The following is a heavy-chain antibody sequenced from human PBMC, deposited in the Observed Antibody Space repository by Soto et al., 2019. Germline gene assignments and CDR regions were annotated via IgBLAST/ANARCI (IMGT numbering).Heavy chain of an antibody. D-gene: IGHD6-13*01. J-gene: IGHJ6*02. CDR1: GFTFSSYA. CDR3: ARVGYSSSWYTEDYYYGMDV. CDR2: ISYDGSNK. V-gene: IGHV3-30-3*01. Sequence: TGGSLRLSCAASGFTFSSYAMHWVRQAPGKGLEWVAVISYDGSNKYYADSVKGRFTISRDNSKNTLYLQMNSLRAEDTAVYYCARVGYSSSWYTEDYYYGMDVWGQGTTVTVSS.